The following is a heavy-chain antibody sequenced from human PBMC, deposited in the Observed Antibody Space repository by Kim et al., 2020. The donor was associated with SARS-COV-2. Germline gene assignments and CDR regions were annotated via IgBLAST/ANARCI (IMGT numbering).Heavy chain of an antibody. V-gene: IGHV4-61*01. CDR1: GGSVSSGSYY. CDR2: IYYSGST. Sequence: SETLSLTCTVSGGSVSSGSYYWSWIRQPPGKGLEWIGYIYYSGSTNYNPSLKSRVTISVDTSKNQFSLKLSSVTAADTAVYYCARVAMITFGGVIVISGVNGFDPWGQGTLVTVSS. J-gene: IGHJ5*02. CDR3: ARVAMITFGGVIVISGVNGFDP. D-gene: IGHD3-16*02.